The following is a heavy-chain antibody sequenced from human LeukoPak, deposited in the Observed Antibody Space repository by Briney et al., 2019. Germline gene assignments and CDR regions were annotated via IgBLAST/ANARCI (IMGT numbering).Heavy chain of an antibody. CDR3: ARDGYFDY. CDR1: DYTSTSYG. J-gene: IGHJ4*02. Sequence: GASVKVSCKTSDYTSTSYGLAWVRQAPGQGLEWMGWISAYNGNTNYAQKLQGRVAMTTDTSTSTAYMELRSLRSDDTAVYYCARDGYFDYWGQGTLVTVSS. V-gene: IGHV1-18*01. CDR2: ISAYNGNT.